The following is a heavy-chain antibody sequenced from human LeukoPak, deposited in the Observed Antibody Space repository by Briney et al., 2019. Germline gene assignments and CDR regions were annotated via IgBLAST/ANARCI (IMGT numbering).Heavy chain of an antibody. V-gene: IGHV4-61*02. J-gene: IGHJ4*02. CDR2: IDTSGST. D-gene: IGHD4-17*01. CDR1: GGSISSSSYY. CDR3: AREGIYGDYRH. Sequence: PSETLSLTCTVSGGSISSSSYYWGWIRQPPGKGLEWIGRIDTSGSTNYNPSLKSRVTMSADTSKKQFSLKLRSVTAADTAVYYCAREGIYGDYRHWGQGTLVTVSS.